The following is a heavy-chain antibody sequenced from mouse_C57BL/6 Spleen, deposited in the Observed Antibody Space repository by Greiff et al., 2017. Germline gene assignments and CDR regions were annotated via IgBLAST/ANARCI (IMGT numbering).Heavy chain of an antibody. CDR1: GYSITSGYY. CDR3: ARGGIDDGYFDY. J-gene: IGHJ2*01. V-gene: IGHV3-6*01. D-gene: IGHD2-12*01. Sequence: EVKLVESGPGLVKPSQSLSLTCSVTGYSITSGYYWNWIRQFPGNKLEWMGYISYDGSNNYNPSLKNRISITRDTSKNQFFLKLNSVTTEDTATYYCARGGIDDGYFDYWGQGTTLTVSS. CDR2: ISYDGSN.